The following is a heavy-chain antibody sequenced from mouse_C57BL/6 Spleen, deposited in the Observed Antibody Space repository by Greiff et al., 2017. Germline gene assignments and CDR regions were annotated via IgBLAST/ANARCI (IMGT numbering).Heavy chain of an antibody. CDR2: ISSGSSTI. CDR1: GFTFSDYG. J-gene: IGHJ4*01. V-gene: IGHV5-17*01. CDR3: ARNLYYAMDY. Sequence: EMQLVESGGGLVKPGGSLKLSCAASGFTFSDYGMHWVRQAPEKGLEWVAYISSGSSTIYYADTVKGRFTISRDNAKNTLFLQMTSLRSEDTAMYYCARNLYYAMDYWGQGTSVTVSS.